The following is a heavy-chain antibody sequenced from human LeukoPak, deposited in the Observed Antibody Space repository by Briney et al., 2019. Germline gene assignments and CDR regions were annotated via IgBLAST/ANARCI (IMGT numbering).Heavy chain of an antibody. D-gene: IGHD6-13*01. V-gene: IGHV3-11*03. Sequence: GGSLRLSCAASGFTFSDYYMSWIRQAPGKGLEWASYISGSSSYTNYADSVKGRFTISRDNAKNSLYLQMNSLRAEDTAVYYCATRGHSSSWYYFDYWGQGTLVTVSS. CDR2: ISGSSSYT. CDR1: GFTFSDYY. CDR3: ATRGHSSSWYYFDY. J-gene: IGHJ4*02.